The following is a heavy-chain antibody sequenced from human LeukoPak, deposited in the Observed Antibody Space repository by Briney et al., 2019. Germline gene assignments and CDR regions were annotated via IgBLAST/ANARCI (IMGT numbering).Heavy chain of an antibody. V-gene: IGHV1-2*02. CDR3: ARDGHDSSGYYEGY. D-gene: IGHD3-22*01. Sequence: ASVKVSCKASGYTFTGYYMHWVRQAPGQGLEWMGWIKTNSGGTSYAQKFRGRVTMTRDTSISTAYMELSSLRSDDTAVYYCARDGHDSSGYYEGYWGQGTLVTVSS. CDR2: IKTNSGGT. CDR1: GYTFTGYY. J-gene: IGHJ4*02.